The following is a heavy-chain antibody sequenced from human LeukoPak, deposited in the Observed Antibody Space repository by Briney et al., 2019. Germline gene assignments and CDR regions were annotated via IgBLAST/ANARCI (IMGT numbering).Heavy chain of an antibody. Sequence: SLRLSCTASGFTFHDYTMHWVRQVPGKGLEWVSGITWNGNTIDYADSVKGRFTISRDNAKSSLHLQMNSLRPEDTALYYCAKANWGSPFDYWGQGTLVTVSS. D-gene: IGHD7-27*01. J-gene: IGHJ4*02. CDR1: GFTFHDYT. CDR3: AKANWGSPFDY. V-gene: IGHV3-9*01. CDR2: ITWNGNTI.